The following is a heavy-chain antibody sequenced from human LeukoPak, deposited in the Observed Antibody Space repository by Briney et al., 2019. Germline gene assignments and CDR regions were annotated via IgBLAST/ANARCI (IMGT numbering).Heavy chain of an antibody. CDR2: IYYSGST. V-gene: IGHV4-59*01. Sequence: SETLSLTCAVYGGTFSGYYWSWIRQPPGKGLEWIGYIYYSGSTNYNPSLKSRVTISVDTSKNQFSLKLSSVTAADTAVYYCARVVVVAASIHFDYWGQGTLVTVSS. D-gene: IGHD2-15*01. CDR3: ARVVVVAASIHFDY. J-gene: IGHJ4*02. CDR1: GGTFSGYY.